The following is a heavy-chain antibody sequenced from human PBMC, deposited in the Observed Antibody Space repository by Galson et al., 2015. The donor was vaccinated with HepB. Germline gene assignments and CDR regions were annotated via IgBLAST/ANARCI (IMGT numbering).Heavy chain of an antibody. CDR3: AKDRRGSGWVRPFDS. CDR2: IRYDGSNK. V-gene: IGHV3-30*02. Sequence: SLRLSCAASGFTFSHYGMHWVRQAPGKGLEWVAFIRYDGSNKNYADSVKGRFTISRDNSKNTMYMQMKSLRAEDTAVYYCAKDRRGSGWVRPFDSWGQGTLVTVSS. J-gene: IGHJ4*02. CDR1: GFTFSHYG. D-gene: IGHD6-19*01.